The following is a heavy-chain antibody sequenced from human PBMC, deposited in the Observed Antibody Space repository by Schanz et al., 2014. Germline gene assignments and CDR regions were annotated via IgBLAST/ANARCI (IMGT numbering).Heavy chain of an antibody. D-gene: IGHD7-27*01. V-gene: IGHV3-11*05. CDR2: ISHNSHYT. J-gene: IGHJ3*02. CDR1: GFTFSDYY. CDR3: ARENLNWEAFDI. Sequence: VQVVESGGGLVQPGGSLSLSCAASGFTFSDYYMSWIRQAPGKGLEWVSYISHNSHYTNYADSVKGRFTISRDNAKNSLYLEMTSLRGEDTAVYYCARENLNWEAFDIWGQGTVVTVSS.